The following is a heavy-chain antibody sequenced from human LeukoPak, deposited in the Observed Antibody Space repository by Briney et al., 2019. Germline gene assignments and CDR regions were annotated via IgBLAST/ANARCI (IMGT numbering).Heavy chain of an antibody. J-gene: IGHJ3*02. D-gene: IGHD3-22*01. CDR1: GLTVSDNC. CDR2: IHSDGDT. V-gene: IGHV3-53*01. Sequence: GGSLRLSCAASGLTVSDNCMSWVRQTPGQGLEWVSSIHSDGDTYYTNSVKGRFTISRDNSKNRVYLQMNTLTAEDTARYYCASGPFTRIVGSFYIWGPGTLVTVSS. CDR3: ASGPFTRIVGSFYI.